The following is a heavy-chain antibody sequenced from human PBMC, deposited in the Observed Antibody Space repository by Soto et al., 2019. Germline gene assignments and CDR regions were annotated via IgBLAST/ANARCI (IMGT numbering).Heavy chain of an antibody. J-gene: IGHJ3*02. Sequence: GASVKVSCKASGGTFSSYAISWVRQAPGQGLEWMGGIIPIFGTANYAQKFQGRVTITADESTSTAYMELSSLRSEDTAVYYCASSRISAWDAFDIWGQGTMVTVSS. D-gene: IGHD3-3*02. CDR1: GGTFSSYA. CDR2: IIPIFGTA. CDR3: ASSRISAWDAFDI. V-gene: IGHV1-69*13.